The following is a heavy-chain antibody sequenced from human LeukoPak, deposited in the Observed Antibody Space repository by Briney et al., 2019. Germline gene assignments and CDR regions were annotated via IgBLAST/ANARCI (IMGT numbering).Heavy chain of an antibody. J-gene: IGHJ5*02. CDR1: GFTFSSYE. CDR2: ISSSGSTI. CDR3: ASRLRYDIFPTAGFDP. D-gene: IGHD3-9*01. V-gene: IGHV3-48*03. Sequence: GGSLRLSCAASGFTFSSYEMNWVRQAPGKGLEWVSYISSSGSTIYYADSVKGRFTISRDNAKNSLYPQMNSLRAEDTAVYYCASRLRYDIFPTAGFDPWGQGTLVTVSS.